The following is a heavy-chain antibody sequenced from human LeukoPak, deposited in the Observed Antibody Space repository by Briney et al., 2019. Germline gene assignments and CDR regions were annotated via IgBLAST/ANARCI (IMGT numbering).Heavy chain of an antibody. V-gene: IGHV4-34*01. CDR1: GGSFSGYY. J-gene: IGHJ3*02. CDR2: INHSGST. CDR3: ARHDYGDYGTFDI. D-gene: IGHD4-17*01. Sequence: SETLSLTCAVYGGSFSGYYWSWIRQPPGKGLEWIGEINHSGSTNYNPSLKSRVTISVDTSKNQFSLKLTSVTAADTAVYYCARHDYGDYGTFDIWGQGTMVTVSS.